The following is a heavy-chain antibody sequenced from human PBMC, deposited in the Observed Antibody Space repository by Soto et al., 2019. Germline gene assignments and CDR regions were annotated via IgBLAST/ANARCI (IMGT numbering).Heavy chain of an antibody. D-gene: IGHD6-6*01. CDR3: ASVTYSSSLSGFYYYYYYMDV. CDR2: IYSGGST. V-gene: IGHV3-66*01. CDR1: GFTVCSNY. Sequence: PGGSLRLSCAASGFTVCSNYMSWVRQAPGKGLEWVSVIYSGGSTYYADSVKGRFTISRDNSKNTLYLQMNSLRAEDTAVYYCASVTYSSSLSGFYYYYYYMDVWGKGTTVTVSS. J-gene: IGHJ6*03.